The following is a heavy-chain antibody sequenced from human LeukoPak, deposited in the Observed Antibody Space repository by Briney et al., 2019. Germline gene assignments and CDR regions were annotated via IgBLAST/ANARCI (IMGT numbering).Heavy chain of an antibody. CDR2: ISSSSSVI. CDR3: ARDCSSTSCYFDY. J-gene: IGHJ4*02. Sequence: GGPLRLSCAASGFIFSKYIMNWVRQAPGKGLEWVSYISSSSSVIYYADSVKGRFTITRDNAKNSLYLQMNSLRDEDTAVYYCARDCSSTSCYFDYWGQGTLVTVCS. D-gene: IGHD2-2*01. CDR1: GFIFSKYI. V-gene: IGHV3-48*02.